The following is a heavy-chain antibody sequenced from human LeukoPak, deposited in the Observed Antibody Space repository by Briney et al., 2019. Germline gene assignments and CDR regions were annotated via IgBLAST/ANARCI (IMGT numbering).Heavy chain of an antibody. V-gene: IGHV1-18*03. D-gene: IGHD3-9*01. Sequence: GASVKVSCKASGYTFTSYGISWVRQAPGQGLEWMGWISAYNGNTNYAQKLQGRVTMTTDTSTSTAYMELRSLRAEDMGVYYCVRYRYCDLMTGYIDAFYIWGQGAMVTVSS. CDR2: ISAYNGNT. J-gene: IGHJ3*02. CDR3: VRYRYCDLMTGYIDAFYI. CDR1: GYTFTSYG.